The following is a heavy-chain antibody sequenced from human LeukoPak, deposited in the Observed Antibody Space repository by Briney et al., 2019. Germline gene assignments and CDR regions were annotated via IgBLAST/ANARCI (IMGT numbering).Heavy chain of an antibody. Sequence: SQTLSLTCTVSGGSISSYYWSWIRQPPGKGLEWIGYIYYSGSTNYNPSLKSRVTISVDTSKNQFSLKLSSVTAADTAVYYCARSSALWFGELLIDYWGQGTLVTVSS. V-gene: IGHV4-59*01. CDR3: ARSSALWFGELLIDY. J-gene: IGHJ4*02. CDR2: IYYSGST. CDR1: GGSISSYY. D-gene: IGHD3-10*01.